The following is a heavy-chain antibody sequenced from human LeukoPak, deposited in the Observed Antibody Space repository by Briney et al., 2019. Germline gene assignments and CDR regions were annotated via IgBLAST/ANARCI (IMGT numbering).Heavy chain of an antibody. D-gene: IGHD3-16*02. V-gene: IGHV3-48*03. CDR1: LFTFSSYE. CDR3: ARGALGLRLGGLSLYFDY. CDR2: ISSSGSTI. Sequence: GGSLRLSCAASLFTFSSYEMNWVRPAPGKGLEWVSYISSSGSTIHYADSLRGGFTISRDNANNSLYLQMNSLRDEDTAVYYCARGALGLRLGGLSLYFDYWGQGTLVTVSS. J-gene: IGHJ4*02.